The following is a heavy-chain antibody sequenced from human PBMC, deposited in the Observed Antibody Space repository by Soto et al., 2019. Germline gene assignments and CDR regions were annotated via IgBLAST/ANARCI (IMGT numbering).Heavy chain of an antibody. CDR3: ARSSGTYPPSRYYYGLDV. V-gene: IGHV1-18*01. D-gene: IGHD1-26*01. CDR1: GYTFTSYG. CDR2: ISAYNGDT. Sequence: ASVKVSCKASGYTFTSYGFSWVRQAPGQGLEWMGWISAYNGDTNYPQKFQARVTMTTDTSTSTAYLDLRSLRSDNTAVYYCARSSGTYPPSRYYYGLDVWGQGTTVTVSS. J-gene: IGHJ6*02.